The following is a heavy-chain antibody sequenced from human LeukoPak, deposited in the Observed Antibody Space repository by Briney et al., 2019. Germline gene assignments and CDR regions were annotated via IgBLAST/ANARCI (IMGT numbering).Heavy chain of an antibody. CDR2: ISTTGST. CDR3: AREYSSSSGRTFDY. D-gene: IGHD6-6*01. V-gene: IGHV4-4*07. Sequence: SETLSLTCTVSGGSISSYYWNWIRQPAGKGLEWIGRISTTGSTNYNPSLKSRLTMSVDTSKNQFPLRLSSVSAADTAVYYCAREYSSSSGRTFDYWGQGTLVTVSS. CDR1: GGSISSYY. J-gene: IGHJ4*02.